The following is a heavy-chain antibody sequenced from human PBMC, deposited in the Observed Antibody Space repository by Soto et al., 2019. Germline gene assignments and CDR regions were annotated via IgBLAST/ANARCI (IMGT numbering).Heavy chain of an antibody. J-gene: IGHJ4*02. Sequence: QVQLQESGPGLVEPSQTLSLTCTVSGGSISSGGYYWSWIRQHPGKGLEWLGYIYYSGSNYYNPYLKSRVTIAVDTSKNQFSRELSSVTAADTAVYYCARGAYCYDSSGYKFEYWGQETLVTVSS. CDR2: IYYSGSN. CDR3: ARGAYCYDSSGYKFEY. D-gene: IGHD3-22*01. CDR1: GGSISSGGYY. V-gene: IGHV4-31*03.